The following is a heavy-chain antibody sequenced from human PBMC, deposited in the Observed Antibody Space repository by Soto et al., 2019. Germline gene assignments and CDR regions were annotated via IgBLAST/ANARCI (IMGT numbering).Heavy chain of an antibody. CDR3: ARVVTIFGVVIKISWFDP. CDR1: GGTFSSYA. J-gene: IGHJ5*02. V-gene: IGHV1-69*06. Sequence: GASVKVSCKASGGTFSSYAISWVRQAPGQGLEWMGGIIPIFGTANYAQKFQGRVTITADKSTSTAYMELSSLRSEDTAVYYCARVVTIFGVVIKISWFDPWGQGTLVTVSS. CDR2: IIPIFGTA. D-gene: IGHD3-3*01.